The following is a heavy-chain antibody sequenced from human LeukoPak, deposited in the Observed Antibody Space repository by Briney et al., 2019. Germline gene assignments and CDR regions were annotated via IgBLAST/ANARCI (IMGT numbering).Heavy chain of an antibody. J-gene: IGHJ4*02. D-gene: IGHD2-2*01. CDR1: GGSISGYY. V-gene: IGHV4-59*01. CDR3: ARGRGYCSSISCANFDY. CDR2: IYSSGST. Sequence: KPSETLSLTCTVSGGSISGYYWSWIRQPPGKGLEWIGFIYSSGSTNYNPSLKSRVTMSGDTSKNQFSLRLSSVTAADTAVYYCARGRGYCSSISCANFDYWGQGTLVTVSS.